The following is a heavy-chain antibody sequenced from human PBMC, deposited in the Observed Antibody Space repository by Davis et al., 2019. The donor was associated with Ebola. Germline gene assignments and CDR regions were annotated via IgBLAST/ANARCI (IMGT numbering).Heavy chain of an antibody. CDR1: GYNFIEYF. Sequence: ASVKVSCKASGYNFIEYFMHWVRQAPGQGLEWMGRINSNNGDTNYAQKFQGRVTMTRDTSISTTYLELSSLRSDDTAMYYCARELLETGYKCADYWGQGTLVTVSS. J-gene: IGHJ4*02. CDR3: ARELLETGYKCADY. V-gene: IGHV1-2*02. CDR2: INSNNGDT. D-gene: IGHD3-9*01.